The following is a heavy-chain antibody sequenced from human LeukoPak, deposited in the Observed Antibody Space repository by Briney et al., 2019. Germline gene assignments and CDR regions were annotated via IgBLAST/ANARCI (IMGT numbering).Heavy chain of an antibody. Sequence: SETLSLTCTVSGGSISSYYWSWIRQPPGKGLEWIGYIYYSGSTNYNPSLKRRVTISVDTSKNQFSLKLSSVTAADTAVYYCARGSIAARDALDIWGQGTMVTVSS. D-gene: IGHD6-6*01. CDR3: ARGSIAARDALDI. V-gene: IGHV4-59*08. CDR2: IYYSGST. J-gene: IGHJ3*02. CDR1: GGSISSYY.